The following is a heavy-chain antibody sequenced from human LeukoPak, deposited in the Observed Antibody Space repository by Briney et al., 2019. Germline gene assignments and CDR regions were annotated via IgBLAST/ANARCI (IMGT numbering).Heavy chain of an antibody. D-gene: IGHD2-15*01. CDR3: ARRVVVVAATLIDP. J-gene: IGHJ5*02. V-gene: IGHV4-31*03. Sequence: SETLSLTCTVSGGSISSGGYYWSWIRQHPGKGLEWFGYIYYSGSTYYNPSLKSRVTISVDTSKNQFSLKLSSVTAADTAVYYCARRVVVVAATLIDPWGQGTLVTVSS. CDR2: IYYSGST. CDR1: GGSISSGGYY.